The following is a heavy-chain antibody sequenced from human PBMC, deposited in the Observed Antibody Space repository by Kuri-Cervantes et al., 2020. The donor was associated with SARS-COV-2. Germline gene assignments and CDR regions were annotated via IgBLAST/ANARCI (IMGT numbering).Heavy chain of an antibody. J-gene: IGHJ6*03. Sequence: ESLKISCTVSGDSITNYYWSWIRRPAGEGLEWIGRIHASGNTNYNPSLKSRVTMSIDTSKNQFSLKLSSVTAADTAVYYCARANIVVVPAALGAIIYYYYYMDVWGKGTTVTVSS. CDR2: IHASGNT. V-gene: IGHV4-4*07. D-gene: IGHD2-2*01. CDR1: GDSITNYY. CDR3: ARANIVVVPAALGAIIYYYYYMDV.